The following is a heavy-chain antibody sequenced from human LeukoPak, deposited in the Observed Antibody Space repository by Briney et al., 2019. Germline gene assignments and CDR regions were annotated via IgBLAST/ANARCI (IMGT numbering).Heavy chain of an antibody. CDR1: GFTFSGFL. V-gene: IGHV3-7*01. Sequence: GSLRLSCEGSGFTFSGFLMSCVRQAPGKGREWGANIKQVGRDKYYVDSERGRFTISRDTAKNSLYLQMNSLSVEDTALYYCARTRGLLNWFDPWGQGTLVTASS. CDR3: ARTRGLLNWFDP. CDR2: IKQVGRDK. J-gene: IGHJ5*02.